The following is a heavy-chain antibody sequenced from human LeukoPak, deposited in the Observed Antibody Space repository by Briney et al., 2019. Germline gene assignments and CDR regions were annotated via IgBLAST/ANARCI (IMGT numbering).Heavy chain of an antibody. CDR2: VRVDGDSS. D-gene: IGHD3-10*01. Sequence: GGSLRLSCADSGFTFSSYPMGWVRQAPGKGLEWVSGVRVDGDSSYYADSVKGRFTISRDKSKSTLYLQMNSLRAEDTALYYYAKGSGDTGYYFDDWGQGTLVTVSS. CDR1: GFTFSSYP. V-gene: IGHV3-23*01. CDR3: AKGSGDTGYYFDD. J-gene: IGHJ4*02.